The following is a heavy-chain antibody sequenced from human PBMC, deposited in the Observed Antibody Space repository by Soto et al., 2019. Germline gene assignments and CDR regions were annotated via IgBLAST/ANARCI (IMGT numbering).Heavy chain of an antibody. CDR2: ISISSSTI. J-gene: IGHJ4*02. D-gene: IGHD6-19*01. V-gene: IGHV3-48*01. Sequence: QLVASGGGLVQPGGSLRLSCAASEFTFSSYAMNWVRQAPGKGLEWLSYISISSSTIYYADSVKGRFTISRDNAKNSLYLQMNSLRSEDTAVYYCARDQRGAGTSSWGIDYWGQGTLVTVSS. CDR1: EFTFSSYA. CDR3: ARDQRGAGTSSWGIDY.